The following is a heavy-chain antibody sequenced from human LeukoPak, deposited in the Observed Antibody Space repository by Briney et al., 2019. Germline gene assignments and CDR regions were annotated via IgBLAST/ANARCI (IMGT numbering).Heavy chain of an antibody. V-gene: IGHV1-2*02. J-gene: IGHJ4*02. CDR1: GYXFTGYY. Sequence: ASVKVSCTASGYXFTGYYIHWVRQAPGQGLEWLGWINPNSGGTNYAQKFQGRVTMTRDTSISTAYMELSKLRSDDTAVYYCASGYYYGSGRNTGDYWGQGTLVTVSS. CDR3: ASGYYYGSGRNTGDY. D-gene: IGHD3-10*01. CDR2: INPNSGGT.